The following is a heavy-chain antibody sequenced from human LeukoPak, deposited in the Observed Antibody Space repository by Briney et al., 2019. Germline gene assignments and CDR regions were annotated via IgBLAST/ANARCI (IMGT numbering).Heavy chain of an antibody. V-gene: IGHV3-15*01. CDR2: IKTKTDGWTT. Sequence: GGSLRLSCAASGFTFFSYWMSWVRQAPGKGLEWVGHIKTKTDGWTTDYAAPVKGRFTISRDDSKNTVYLQMNSLKTEDTAVYYCTTTHYNLYDLHHWGQGTLVTVSS. J-gene: IGHJ1*01. CDR1: GFTFFSYW. CDR3: TTTHYNLYDLHH. D-gene: IGHD3-16*01.